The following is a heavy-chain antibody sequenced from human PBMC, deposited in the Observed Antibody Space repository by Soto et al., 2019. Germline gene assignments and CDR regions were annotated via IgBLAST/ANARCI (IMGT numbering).Heavy chain of an antibody. Sequence: SETLSLTCTVSGGSISSYYWSWIRQPPGKGLEWIGYIYYSGSTNYNPSLKSRVTISVDTSKKQFSLKLTSVTAADTAVYYCARAPADYYGPGNYYTPNAFDIWGQGTMVTVSS. D-gene: IGHD3-10*01. J-gene: IGHJ3*02. CDR3: ARAPADYYGPGNYYTPNAFDI. CDR2: IYYSGST. CDR1: GGSISSYY. V-gene: IGHV4-59*12.